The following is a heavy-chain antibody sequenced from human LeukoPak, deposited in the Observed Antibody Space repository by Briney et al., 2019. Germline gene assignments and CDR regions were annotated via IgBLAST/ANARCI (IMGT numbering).Heavy chain of an antibody. D-gene: IGHD5-12*01. J-gene: IGHJ5*02. CDR3: ARGVVAHNWFDP. Sequence: SETLSLTCAVSGGSISSSYWWSWIRQPPGKGLEWIGEIYHSGSTNYNLSLKSRVTISVDTSKNQFSLKLSSVTAADTAVYYCARGVVAHNWFDPWGQGTLVTVSS. CDR2: IYHSGST. V-gene: IGHV4-4*02. CDR1: GGSISSSYW.